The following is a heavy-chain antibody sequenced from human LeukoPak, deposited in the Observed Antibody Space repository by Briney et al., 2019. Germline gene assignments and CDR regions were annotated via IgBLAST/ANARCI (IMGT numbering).Heavy chain of an antibody. CDR2: IKTKTDGDTT. J-gene: IGHJ4*02. Sequence: PGGSLRLSCAASGFTFSNAWMYWIRQAPGKGLEWVSRIKTKTDGDTTDFAAPVKGRFTISRDDSKNTVHLQTNSLKTEDTAMYYCSTYSELLRLNYFDSWGQGTLVTVSS. CDR3: STYSELLRLNYFDS. V-gene: IGHV3-15*01. CDR1: GFTFSNAW. D-gene: IGHD2-15*01.